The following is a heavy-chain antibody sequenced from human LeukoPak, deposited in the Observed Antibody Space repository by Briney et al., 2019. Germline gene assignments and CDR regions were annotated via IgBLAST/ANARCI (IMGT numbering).Heavy chain of an antibody. CDR2: IYHSGST. Sequence: PSETLSLTCAVSGGPISSSNWWSWVRQPPGKGLEWIGEIYHSGSTNYNPSLKSRVTISVDKSKNQFSLKLSSVTAADTAVYYCARDRIVVVPYYYYGMDVWGKGTTVTVSS. V-gene: IGHV4-4*02. CDR1: GGPISSSNW. CDR3: ARDRIVVVPYYYYGMDV. J-gene: IGHJ6*04. D-gene: IGHD2-2*01.